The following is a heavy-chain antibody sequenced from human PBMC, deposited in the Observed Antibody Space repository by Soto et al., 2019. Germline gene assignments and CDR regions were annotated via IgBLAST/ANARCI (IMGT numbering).Heavy chain of an antibody. Sequence: PGESLKISCAASGFTVSSNYMSWVRQAPGKGLEWVSVIYSGGSTYYADSVKGRFTISRDNSKNTLYLQMNSLRAEDTAVYYCAPKDTSWGQGTLVTVSS. D-gene: IGHD2-15*01. J-gene: IGHJ4*02. CDR2: IYSGGST. V-gene: IGHV3-53*01. CDR3: APKDTS. CDR1: GFTVSSNY.